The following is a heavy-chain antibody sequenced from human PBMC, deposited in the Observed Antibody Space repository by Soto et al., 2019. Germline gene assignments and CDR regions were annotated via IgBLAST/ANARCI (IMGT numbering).Heavy chain of an antibody. V-gene: IGHV1-69*01. CDR3: AREPRGGYYDSSGYLDY. CDR2: IIPIFGTA. D-gene: IGHD3-22*01. CDR1: GGTFSSYA. J-gene: IGHJ4*02. Sequence: QVQLVQSGAEVKKPGSSVKVSCKASGGTFSSYAISWVRQAPGQGLEWMGGIIPIFGTANYAQKFQGRVTSTADESTSTAYMELSSLRSEDTAVYYCAREPRGGYYDSSGYLDYWGQGTLVTVSS.